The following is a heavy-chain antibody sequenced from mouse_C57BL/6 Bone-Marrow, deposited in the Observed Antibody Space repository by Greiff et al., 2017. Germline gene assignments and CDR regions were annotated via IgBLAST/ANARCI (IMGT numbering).Heavy chain of an antibody. Sequence: EVKLMESGGGLVKPGGSLKLSCAASGFTFSSYAMSWVRQTPEKRLEWVATISDGGSYTYYPDNVKGRFTISRDNAKNNLYLQMSHLKSEDTAMYYCARRWLDYWGQGTTLTVSS. CDR3: ARRWLDY. D-gene: IGHD2-2*01. CDR2: ISDGGSYT. V-gene: IGHV5-4*03. J-gene: IGHJ2*01. CDR1: GFTFSSYA.